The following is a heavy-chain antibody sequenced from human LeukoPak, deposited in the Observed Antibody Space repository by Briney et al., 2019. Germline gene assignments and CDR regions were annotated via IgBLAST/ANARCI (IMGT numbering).Heavy chain of an antibody. CDR1: GGTFSSYA. CDR2: IIPIFGTA. J-gene: IGHJ4*02. V-gene: IGHV1-69*01. Sequence: GSSVKVSCKASGGTFSSYAISWVRQAPGQGLEWMGGIIPIFGTASYAQKFQGRVTITADESTSTAYMELSSLRSEDTAVYYCARLSGDGYNSYYWGQGTLVTVSS. CDR3: ARLSGDGYNSYY. D-gene: IGHD5-24*01.